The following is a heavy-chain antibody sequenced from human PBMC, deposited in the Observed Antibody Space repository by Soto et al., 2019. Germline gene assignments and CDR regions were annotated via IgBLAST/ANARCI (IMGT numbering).Heavy chain of an antibody. V-gene: IGHV3-23*01. CDR1: GFAFSRYS. J-gene: IGHJ3*02. CDR2: IGTADI. CDR3: AKDHFTGNGVLDDFDI. D-gene: IGHD2-8*01. Sequence: QPGGSLRLSCAATGFAFSRYSMSWVRQAPGKGLEWVSFIGTADIYYADSVKGRFTISRDNSKNMVFLQMNSLRADDTAVYYCAKDHFTGNGVLDDFDIWGQGTMVTVS.